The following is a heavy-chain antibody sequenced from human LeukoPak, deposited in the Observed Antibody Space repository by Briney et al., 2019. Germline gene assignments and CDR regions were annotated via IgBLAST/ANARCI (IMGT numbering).Heavy chain of an antibody. Sequence: ASVKVSCKASGYTFTGYYMHWVRQAPGQGLEWMGWINPNSGGTNYAQKFQGRVTMTRDTSISTAYMELSRLRSDDTAVYYCARTPKHLLAAADLEYFQHWGQGTLVTVSS. J-gene: IGHJ1*01. V-gene: IGHV1-2*02. CDR1: GYTFTGYY. CDR3: ARTPKHLLAAADLEYFQH. D-gene: IGHD6-13*01. CDR2: INPNSGGT.